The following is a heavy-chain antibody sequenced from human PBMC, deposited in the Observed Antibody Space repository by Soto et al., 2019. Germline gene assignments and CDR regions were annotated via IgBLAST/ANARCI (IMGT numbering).Heavy chain of an antibody. CDR1: GFTFSNAW. D-gene: IGHD3-16*02. CDR3: TTGVKYDYIWGSYRSDAFDI. V-gene: IGHV3-15*01. CDR2: IKSKTDGGTT. Sequence: EVQLVESGGGLVKPGGSLRLSCAASGFTFSNAWMSWVRQAPGKGLEWVGRIKSKTDGGTTDYAAPVKGRFTISRDDSKNTLYLQMNSLKTEDTAVYYCTTGVKYDYIWGSYRSDAFDIWGQGTMVTVSS. J-gene: IGHJ3*02.